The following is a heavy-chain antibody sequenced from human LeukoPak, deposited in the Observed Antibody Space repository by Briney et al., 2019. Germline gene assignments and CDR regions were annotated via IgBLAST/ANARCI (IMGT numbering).Heavy chain of an antibody. CDR2: IYYSGST. Sequence: SETLSLTCTVSGGSISSYYWSWIRQPPGKGLEWIGYIYYSGSTNYNPSLKSRVTISVDTSKNQFSLKLSSVTAADTAVYYCASWGIAAADYYYYYYMDVWGKGTTITVSS. J-gene: IGHJ6*03. CDR1: GGSISSYY. V-gene: IGHV4-59*01. CDR3: ASWGIAAADYYYYYYMDV. D-gene: IGHD6-13*01.